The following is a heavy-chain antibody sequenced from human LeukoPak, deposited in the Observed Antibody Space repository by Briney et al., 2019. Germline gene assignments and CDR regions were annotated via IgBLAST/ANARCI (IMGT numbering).Heavy chain of an antibody. D-gene: IGHD6-19*01. J-gene: IGHJ4*02. CDR3: ARSIAVAGTEDYFDY. Sequence: ASVKVSCKVSGYTLTELSMHWVRQAPGKGLEWMGGFDPEDGETIYAQKFQGRVTMTEDTSTDTAYMELSSLRSDDTAVYYCARSIAVAGTEDYFDYWGQGTLVTVSS. CDR1: GYTLTELS. CDR2: FDPEDGET. V-gene: IGHV1-24*01.